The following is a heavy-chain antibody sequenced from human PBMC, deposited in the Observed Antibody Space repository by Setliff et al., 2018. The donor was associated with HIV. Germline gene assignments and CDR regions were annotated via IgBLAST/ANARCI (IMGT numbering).Heavy chain of an antibody. Sequence: SETLSLTCTVSGGSISSGSYYWSWIRQPAGKGLEWIGRIYTSGSTNYNPSLKSRVTISVDTSKNPFSLKLSSVTAADTAVYYCARGTMVRGTNYYYYYGMDVWGQGTTVTVSS. CDR1: GGSISSGSYY. CDR3: ARGTMVRGTNYYYYYGMDV. CDR2: IYTSGST. V-gene: IGHV4-61*02. J-gene: IGHJ6*02. D-gene: IGHD3-10*01.